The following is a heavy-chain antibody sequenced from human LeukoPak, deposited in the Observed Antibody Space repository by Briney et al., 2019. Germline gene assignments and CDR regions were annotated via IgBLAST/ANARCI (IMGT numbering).Heavy chain of an antibody. CDR3: VRGQLWSYYHDY. V-gene: IGHV3-21*01. J-gene: IGHJ4*02. CDR2: ISSSSSYI. D-gene: IGHD5-18*01. CDR1: GFTFSSYS. Sequence: GGSLRLSCAASGFTFSSYSMNWVRQAPGKGLEWVSSISSSSSYIYYADSVKGRFTISRDNAKNTVYLEMNSLRAEDTAVYYCVRGQLWSYYHDYWGQGTLVTVSS.